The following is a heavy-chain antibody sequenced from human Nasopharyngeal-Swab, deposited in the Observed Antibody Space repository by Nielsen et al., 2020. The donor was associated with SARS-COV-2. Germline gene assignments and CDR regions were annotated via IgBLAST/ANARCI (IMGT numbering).Heavy chain of an antibody. J-gene: IGHJ3*02. CDR2: ISYDGSSK. D-gene: IGHD1-26*01. Sequence: WIRQPPGKGLEWVAVISYDGSSKYYADSVKGRFTISRDNSKNTLYLQMNSLRAEDTAVYYCARGGGGVYSGSYYGAFDIWGQGTMVTVSS. V-gene: IGHV3-30-3*01. CDR3: ARGGGGVYSGSYYGAFDI.